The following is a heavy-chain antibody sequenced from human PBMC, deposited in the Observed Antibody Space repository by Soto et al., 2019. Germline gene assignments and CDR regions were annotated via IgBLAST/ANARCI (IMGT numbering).Heavy chain of an antibody. Sequence: LPETLSLTCTVSGGSISSSSYYWGWIRQPPGKGLEWIGSIYYSGSTYYNPSLKSRVTISVDTSKNQFSLKLSSVTAADTAVYYCARQADYGDYVRDYWGQGTLVTVSS. CDR1: GGSISSSSYY. J-gene: IGHJ4*02. D-gene: IGHD4-17*01. V-gene: IGHV4-39*01. CDR2: IYYSGST. CDR3: ARQADYGDYVRDY.